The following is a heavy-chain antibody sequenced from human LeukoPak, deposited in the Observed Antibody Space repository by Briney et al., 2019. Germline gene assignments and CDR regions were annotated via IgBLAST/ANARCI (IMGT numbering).Heavy chain of an antibody. V-gene: IGHV3-53*01. D-gene: IGHD3-10*01. CDR3: ARVGDHYHWYLDL. Sequence: GGSLRLSCAASGFSVSTNYMNWVRQAPGKGLEWVSILYSGSSTYYTDSVKGRFTISRDNSRNTLYLHMTNLRAEDTAVYYCARVGDHYHWYLDLWGRGSLLTVAS. J-gene: IGHJ2*01. CDR2: LYSGSST. CDR1: GFSVSTNY.